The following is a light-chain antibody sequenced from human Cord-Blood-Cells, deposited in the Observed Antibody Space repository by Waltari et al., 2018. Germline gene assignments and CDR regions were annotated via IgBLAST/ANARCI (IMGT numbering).Light chain of an antibody. CDR3: QQRSNWPPWT. V-gene: IGKV3-11*01. Sequence: IVLTQSQDTLSLSPGERATLPFRASQSVSSYLAWYQQKPGQAPRLLIYDASNRATGIPARFSGSGSGTDFTLTISSLEPEDFAVYYCQQRSNWPPWTFGQGTKVEIK. CDR1: QSVSSY. CDR2: DAS. J-gene: IGKJ1*01.